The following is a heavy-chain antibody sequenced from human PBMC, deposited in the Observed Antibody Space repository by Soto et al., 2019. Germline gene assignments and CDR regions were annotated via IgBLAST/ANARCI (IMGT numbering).Heavy chain of an antibody. D-gene: IGHD1-26*01. CDR1: GFTFSDYY. V-gene: IGHV3-11*01. CDR2: IRSSGSTI. Sequence: QVQLVESGGGLVQPGGSLRLSCAASGFTFSDYYMSWIRQAPGKGLEWVSYIRSSGSTIYYADSVKGRFTISRDNAKNALYLQMNSLRAEDPVVYYCARRTSGSYVQLLGQGTLVTVSS. J-gene: IGHJ1*01. CDR3: ARRTSGSYVQL.